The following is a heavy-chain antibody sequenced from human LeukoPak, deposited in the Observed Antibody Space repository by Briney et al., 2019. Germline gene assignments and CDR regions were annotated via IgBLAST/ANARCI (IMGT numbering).Heavy chain of an antibody. CDR1: GFILRNYG. J-gene: IGHJ4*02. CDR3: ATSSPDVVIDS. Sequence: GGSLRLSCATSGFILRNYGMHWVRQAPGKGLEWVAIIYYDGRIKYYADSVQGRLTISKDNSNNMLYLQMNSLRAEDTAVYYCATSSPDVVIDSWGQGTLVIVSS. CDR2: IYYDGRIK. V-gene: IGHV3-33*01.